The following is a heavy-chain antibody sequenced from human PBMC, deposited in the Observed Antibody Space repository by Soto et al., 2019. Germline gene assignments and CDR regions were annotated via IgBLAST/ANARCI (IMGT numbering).Heavy chain of an antibody. CDR1: GFTFSSYS. D-gene: IGHD2-21*02. CDR2: ISSSSSTI. Sequence: GGALRLSCAASGFTFSSYSMNWVRQAPGKGLEWVSYISSSSSTIYYADSVKGRFTISRDNAKNTLYVQMNTLRAEDTAVYYCAKGGQVVVTARCDYWGPGTLVTVSS. V-gene: IGHV3-48*01. CDR3: AKGGQVVVTARCDY. J-gene: IGHJ4*02.